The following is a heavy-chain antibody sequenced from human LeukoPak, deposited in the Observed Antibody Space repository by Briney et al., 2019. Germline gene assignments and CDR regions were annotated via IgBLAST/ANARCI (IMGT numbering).Heavy chain of an antibody. V-gene: IGHV4-59*01. J-gene: IGHJ5*02. CDR3: ARAEWVAAAVGWVDP. Sequence: PSETLSLTCTVSGGSISSYYWSWIRQPPGKGLEWIGYIYYSGSTNYNPSLKSRVTISVDTSKNQFSLKLSSVTAADTAVYYCARAEWVAAAVGWVDPWGQGTLVTVSS. CDR2: IYYSGST. CDR1: GGSISSYY. D-gene: IGHD6-13*01.